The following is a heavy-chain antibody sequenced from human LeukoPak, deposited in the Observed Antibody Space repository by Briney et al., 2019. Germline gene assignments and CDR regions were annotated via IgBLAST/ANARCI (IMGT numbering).Heavy chain of an antibody. CDR2: IYYSGST. CDR3: ARGIDRGYDLYGFDY. Sequence: SSETLSLTCTVSGGSISSYYWSWIRQPPGMGLEWIGYIYYSGSTNYNPSLKIRVTISVAPSKTQFSLKLSSATAADTAVYYCARGIDRGYDLYGFDYWGQGTLVTVSS. CDR1: GGSISSYY. D-gene: IGHD5-12*01. V-gene: IGHV4-59*12. J-gene: IGHJ4*02.